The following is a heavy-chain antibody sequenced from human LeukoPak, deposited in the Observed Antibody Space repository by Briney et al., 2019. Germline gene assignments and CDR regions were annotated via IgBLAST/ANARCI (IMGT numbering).Heavy chain of an antibody. CDR2: IWSDATNM. Sequence: PGRSLRLSCTPSGFTFSHYGMHWVREAPGKGLEWVAVIWSDATNMYYGDSVKGRFTISRDNSKNTIYLQMNSLRVEDTAVYYCAKDAQRGFDYSNSLESWGQGTLVTVSS. D-gene: IGHD4-11*01. V-gene: IGHV3-33*06. CDR1: GFTFSHYG. CDR3: AKDAQRGFDYSNSLES. J-gene: IGHJ5*01.